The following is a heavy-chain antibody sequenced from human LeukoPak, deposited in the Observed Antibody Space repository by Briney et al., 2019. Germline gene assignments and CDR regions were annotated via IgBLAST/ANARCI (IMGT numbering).Heavy chain of an antibody. CDR3: ARISSSSWAEDYYYYYMDV. CDR1: GFTFSDYY. CDR2: ISSSGSTI. V-gene: IGHV3-11*01. D-gene: IGHD6-13*01. J-gene: IGHJ6*03. Sequence: GGSLGLSCAASGFTFSDYYMSWIRQAPGKGLEWISYISSSGSTIYYADSVKGRFTISRDNAKNSLSLQMNSLRAEDTAVYYCARISSSSWAEDYYYYYMDVWGKGTTVTISS.